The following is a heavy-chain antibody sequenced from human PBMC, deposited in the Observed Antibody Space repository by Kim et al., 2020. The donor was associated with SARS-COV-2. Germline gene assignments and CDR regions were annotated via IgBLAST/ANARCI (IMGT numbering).Heavy chain of an antibody. CDR2: INHSGST. Sequence: SETLSLTCAVYGGSFSGYYWSWIRQPPGKGLEWIGEINHSGSTNYNPSLKSRVTISVDTSKNQFSLKLSSVTAADTAVYYCARAGSYCSGGSCYRTRGTNYYYYGTDVWGQGTTVTVSS. CDR3: ARAGSYCSGGSCYRTRGTNYYYYGTDV. V-gene: IGHV4-34*01. D-gene: IGHD2-15*01. J-gene: IGHJ6*02. CDR1: GGSFSGYY.